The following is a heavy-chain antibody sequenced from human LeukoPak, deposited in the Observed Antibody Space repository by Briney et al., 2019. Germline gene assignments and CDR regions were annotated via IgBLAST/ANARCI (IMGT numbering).Heavy chain of an antibody. V-gene: IGHV4-39*02. D-gene: IGHD3-10*01. Sequence: SQTLSLTXTVSGGSXXXXXXXXGWIXHPPXXXXXXXXXXXXSRSTYDNPSLKSRXXXXADTSTNQFCLRLSCVTXPXTAVYFCAREITMVRGLMGYYHGMDVWGQGTTVTVSS. CDR3: AREITMVRGLMGYYHGMDV. CDR2: XXXSRST. J-gene: IGHJ6*02. CDR1: GGSXXXXXXX.